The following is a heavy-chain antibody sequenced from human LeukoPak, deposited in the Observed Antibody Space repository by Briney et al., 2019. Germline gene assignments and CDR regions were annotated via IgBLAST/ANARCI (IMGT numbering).Heavy chain of an antibody. V-gene: IGHV4-61*02. CDR3: ARLVDTAMVEYYFDY. CDR1: GGSINSGTYF. D-gene: IGHD5-18*01. CDR2: IYASGST. Sequence: SETLSLTCTVSGGSINSGTYFWSWIRQPAGKGLEWIGRIYASGSTKYNPSLKGRVTISLDTSKNQFSLKLSSVTAADTAVYYCARLVDTAMVEYYFDYWGQGTLVTVSS. J-gene: IGHJ4*02.